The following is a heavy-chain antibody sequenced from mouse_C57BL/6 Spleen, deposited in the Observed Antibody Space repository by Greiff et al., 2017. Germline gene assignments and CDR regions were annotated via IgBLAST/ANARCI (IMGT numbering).Heavy chain of an antibody. J-gene: IGHJ4*01. CDR2: ISNGSSTI. CDR1: GFTFSDYG. CDR3: ARHYYGSSYGAMDY. Sequence: EVKLMESGGGLVKPGGSLKLSCAASGFTFSDYGMHWVRQAPEKGLEWVAYISNGSSTIYYADTVKGRFTISRDNAKNTLFLQMTSLRSEDTAMYYCARHYYGSSYGAMDYWGQGTSVTVSS. D-gene: IGHD1-1*01. V-gene: IGHV5-17*01.